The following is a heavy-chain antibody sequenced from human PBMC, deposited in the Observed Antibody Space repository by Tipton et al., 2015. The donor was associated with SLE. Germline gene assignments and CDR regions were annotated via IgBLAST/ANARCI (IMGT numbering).Heavy chain of an antibody. CDR2: VYSSGFS. D-gene: IGHD5-12*01. CDR3: ARGWGYDSLYYYYGMDV. J-gene: IGHJ6*02. CDR1: GDSINGYY. Sequence: TLSLTCTVSGDSINGYYWTWIRQPPGKGLEWVGYVYSSGFSDYNPSLRSRVTISLDTSKNQFSLRLSSATAADTAVYYCARGWGYDSLYYYYGMDVWGQGTTVTVSS. V-gene: IGHV4-59*01.